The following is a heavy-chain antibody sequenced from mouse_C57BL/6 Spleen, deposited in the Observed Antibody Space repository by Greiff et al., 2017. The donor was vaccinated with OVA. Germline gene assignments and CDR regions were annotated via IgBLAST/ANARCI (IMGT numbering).Heavy chain of an antibody. CDR1: GYTFTSYW. Sequence: QVQLQQPGTELVKPGASVKLSCKASGYTFTSYWMHWVKQRPGQGLEWIGNIIPSNGGTNYNEKFKSKATLTVDKSSSTAYMQRSSLTSEASAVYYCARWGAYYGFDYWGQGTTLTVSS. V-gene: IGHV1-53*01. D-gene: IGHD1-1*01. CDR3: ARWGAYYGFDY. J-gene: IGHJ2*01. CDR2: IIPSNGGT.